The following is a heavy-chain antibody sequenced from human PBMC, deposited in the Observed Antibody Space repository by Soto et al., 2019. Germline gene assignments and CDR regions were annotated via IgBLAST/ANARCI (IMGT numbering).Heavy chain of an antibody. CDR1: GFTFSSYA. CDR2: ISGSGGFT. V-gene: IGHV3-23*01. D-gene: IGHD6-19*01. J-gene: IGHJ4*02. Sequence: GGSLRLSCAASGFTFSSYAMSWVRQAPGKGLEWVSAISGSGGFTYYTDSVKGRFTISRDNSKNTLYLQMNSLRAEDTAVYYCARDSFDDGSGWAYFDYWGQGTLVTVSS. CDR3: ARDSFDDGSGWAYFDY.